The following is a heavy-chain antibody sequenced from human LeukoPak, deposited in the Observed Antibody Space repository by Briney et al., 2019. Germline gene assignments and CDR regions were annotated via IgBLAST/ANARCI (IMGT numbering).Heavy chain of an antibody. Sequence: GGSLRLSCAASGFTFSNYVMSWVRQAPGKGLEWVSGMSDSGTNTYYADSVKGRFTISRDNSKNTLYLQMNSLRAEDTAVYYCAKDQTPCGGDCPCAFDIWGRGTMVTVSS. D-gene: IGHD2-21*02. CDR1: GFTFSNYV. V-gene: IGHV3-23*01. J-gene: IGHJ3*02. CDR2: MSDSGTNT. CDR3: AKDQTPCGGDCPCAFDI.